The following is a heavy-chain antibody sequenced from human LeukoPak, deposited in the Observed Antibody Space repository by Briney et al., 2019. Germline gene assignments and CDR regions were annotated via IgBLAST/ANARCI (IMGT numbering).Heavy chain of an antibody. Sequence: GGSLRLSCAASGFTFDDYAMHWVRQAPGKGLEWVSGISWNSGSIGYADSVKGRFTISRDNAKNSLYLQMNSLRAEDTAVYYCARDRGVNYDFWSGYAHDAFDIWGQGTMVTVSS. CDR1: GFTFDDYA. CDR2: ISWNSGSI. V-gene: IGHV3-9*01. D-gene: IGHD3-3*01. J-gene: IGHJ3*02. CDR3: ARDRGVNYDFWSGYAHDAFDI.